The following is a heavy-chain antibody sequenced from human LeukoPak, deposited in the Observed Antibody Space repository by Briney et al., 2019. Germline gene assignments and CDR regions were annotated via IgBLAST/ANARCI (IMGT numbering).Heavy chain of an antibody. CDR3: ARHAAFAEYQSHLTHFDY. D-gene: IGHD2-2*01. J-gene: IGHJ4*02. Sequence: SETLSLTCTVSGGSISSYYWSWIRQPAGKGLEWIGRIYTSGGTNYNPSLKSRVTMSVDTSKNQFSLKLSSVTAADTAVYYCARHAAFAEYQSHLTHFDYWGQGTLVTVSS. V-gene: IGHV4-4*07. CDR2: IYTSGGT. CDR1: GGSISSYY.